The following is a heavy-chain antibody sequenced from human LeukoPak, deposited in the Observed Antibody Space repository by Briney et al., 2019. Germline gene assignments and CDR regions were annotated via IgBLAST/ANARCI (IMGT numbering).Heavy chain of an antibody. CDR3: ASDVGGAAAGDI. D-gene: IGHD6-13*01. Sequence: SETLSLTCIVAGYSISSGYFWGWIRQPPGKGLEWIGYIYYSGSTNYNPSLKSRVTISVDTSKNQFSLKLSSVTAADTAVYYCASDVGGAAAGDIWGQGTMVTVSS. V-gene: IGHV4-61*01. CDR2: IYYSGST. J-gene: IGHJ3*02. CDR1: GYSISSGYF.